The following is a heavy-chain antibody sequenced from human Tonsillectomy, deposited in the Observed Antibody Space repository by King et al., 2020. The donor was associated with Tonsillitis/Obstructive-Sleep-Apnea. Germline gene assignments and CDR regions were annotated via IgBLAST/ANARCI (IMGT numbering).Heavy chain of an antibody. Sequence: QLVESWGGLVKTGGSLRLSLASSGFTFSNYCMKLVRQAPVKGLEWVSSISRISRYIYYADSVKGRFSISRDNAKNSLYLQMNSLRAEDTAVYYCARVRYYDFWSGLEALDYWGQGTLVTVSS. V-gene: IGHV3-21*01. D-gene: IGHD3-3*01. J-gene: IGHJ4*02. CDR3: ARVRYYDFWSGLEALDY. CDR1: GFTFSNYC. CDR2: ISRISRYI.